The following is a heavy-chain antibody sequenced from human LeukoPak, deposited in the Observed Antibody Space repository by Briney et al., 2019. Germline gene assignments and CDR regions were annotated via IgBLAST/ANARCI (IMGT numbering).Heavy chain of an antibody. V-gene: IGHV2-5*02. J-gene: IGHJ4*02. CDR3: AHTRHGATPTRLDF. Sequence: SGPTLVNPTQTLTLTFSFSGSSLTSGGEGVAWIRQPPGKAPEWLALIYWDDDKRFRPSLQNRLTVSKDTSKNQVVLSMTKMDPLDTGTYYCAHTRHGATPTRLDFWGQGILVVVS. CDR2: IYWDDDK. CDR1: GSSLTSGGEG. D-gene: IGHD4/OR15-4a*01.